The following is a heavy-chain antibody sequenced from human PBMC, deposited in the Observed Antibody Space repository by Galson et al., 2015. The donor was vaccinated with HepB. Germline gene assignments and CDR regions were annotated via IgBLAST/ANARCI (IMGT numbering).Heavy chain of an antibody. V-gene: IGHV3-53*01. CDR1: GFTVSSNY. CDR3: VRGSGGRGYDYWGDS. D-gene: IGHD3-22*01. CDR2: IYSGGST. J-gene: IGHJ4*02. Sequence: SLRLSCAASGFTVSSNYMSWVRQAPGKGLEWVSVIYSGGSTYYADSVKGRFTISRDNFKNTLYLQMNSLRVEDTAVYYCVRGSGGRGYDYWGDSWGQGTLVTVSS.